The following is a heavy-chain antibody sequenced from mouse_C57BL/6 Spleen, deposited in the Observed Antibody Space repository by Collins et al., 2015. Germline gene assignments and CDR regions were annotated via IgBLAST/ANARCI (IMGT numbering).Heavy chain of an antibody. CDR3: ARDTTADWYFDV. CDR1: GYTFTSYW. J-gene: IGHJ1*03. D-gene: IGHD1-2*01. Sequence: QVQLQQPGTELVKPGASVKLSCKASGYTFTSYWMHWVKQRPGQGLEWIGRIDPNSGGTKYNEKFKSKATLTVDKPSSTAYMQLSSLTSEDSAVYYCARDTTADWYFDVWGTGTTVTVSS. V-gene: IGHV1-72*01. CDR2: IDPNSGGT.